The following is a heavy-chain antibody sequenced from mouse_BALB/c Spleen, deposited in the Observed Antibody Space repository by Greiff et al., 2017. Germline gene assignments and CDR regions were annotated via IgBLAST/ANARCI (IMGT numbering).Heavy chain of an antibody. V-gene: IGHV3-6*02. CDR3: ARESRLRRGYFDV. CDR1: GYSITSGYY. D-gene: IGHD2-4*01. Sequence: EVQLQESGPGLVKPSQSLSLTCSVTGYSITSGYYWNWIRQFPGNKLEWMGYISYDGSNNYNPSLKNRISITRDTSKNQFFLKLNSVTTEDTATYYCARESRLRRGYFDVGGAGTTVTVSS. J-gene: IGHJ1*01. CDR2: ISYDGSN.